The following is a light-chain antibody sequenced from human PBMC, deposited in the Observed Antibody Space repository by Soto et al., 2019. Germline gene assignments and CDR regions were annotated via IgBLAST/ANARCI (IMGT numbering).Light chain of an antibody. V-gene: IGLV1-47*02. CDR3: AAWDGSLSGRFV. J-gene: IGLJ1*01. CDR1: SSNIGSNS. Sequence: QSVLTQPPSGSGTPGQRVTMSCSGSSSNIGSNSVYWYQQLPGTAPKLLIYNNNQRPAGVPDRFSGSKSGTSGSLAISGLRSEDEADYFCAAWDGSLSGRFVFGAGTKVTVL. CDR2: NNN.